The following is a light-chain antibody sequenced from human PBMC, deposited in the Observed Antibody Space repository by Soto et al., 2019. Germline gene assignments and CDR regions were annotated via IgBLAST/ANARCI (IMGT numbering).Light chain of an antibody. V-gene: IGKV1-39*01. Sequence: DIPMTQSPPSLSVSVGDRVTITCRASQSVSDNVNWYQHKPGEVPKLLIHSASFLQSGVPSRISGSGYGTDFTLTISSLQPEDFATYYCQQSYSSLFTFGGGTRVEIK. CDR2: SAS. CDR3: QQSYSSLFT. J-gene: IGKJ4*01. CDR1: QSVSDN.